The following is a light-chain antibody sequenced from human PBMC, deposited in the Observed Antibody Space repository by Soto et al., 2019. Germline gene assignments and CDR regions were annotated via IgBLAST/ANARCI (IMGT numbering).Light chain of an antibody. J-gene: IGKJ2*01. Sequence: DIVMTQSPLSLPVTPGEPASISCRSSQSLVHRDGHTFFDWYLQKPGQSPQLLIYWCSYRAPGVPDRFSGSESGTDFTLKISRVEAEDVGVYYCMQALQSPYTFGQGTKLEIK. V-gene: IGKV2-28*01. CDR2: WCS. CDR3: MQALQSPYT. CDR1: QSLVHRDGHTF.